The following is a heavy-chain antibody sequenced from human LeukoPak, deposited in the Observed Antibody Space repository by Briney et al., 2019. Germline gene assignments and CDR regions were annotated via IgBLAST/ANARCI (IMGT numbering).Heavy chain of an antibody. J-gene: IGHJ4*02. V-gene: IGHV3-74*01. CDR1: GFTFSSYW. CDR2: INSDGSST. Sequence: GGSLRLSCAASGFTFSSYWMHWVRQAPGKGLVWVSRINSDGSSTSYADSAKGRFTISRDNAKNTLYLQMNSLRAEDKAVYYCVRGGDYFVYWGQGTLVTVSS. CDR3: VRGGDYFVY.